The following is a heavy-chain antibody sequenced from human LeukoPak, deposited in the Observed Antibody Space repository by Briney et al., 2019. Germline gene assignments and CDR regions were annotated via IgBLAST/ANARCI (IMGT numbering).Heavy chain of an antibody. D-gene: IGHD3-22*01. CDR3: ARRWPHSSGYYLFDY. Sequence: SVKVSCKASGCTFSSHGLSWVRQAPGQGLAWMGGIIPIFGSTNYAQNFQGRVTITMDESTSTAYMELSSLRTDDTAVYYCARRWPHSSGYYLFDYWGQGTLVTVSS. CDR2: IIPIFGST. V-gene: IGHV1-69*05. J-gene: IGHJ4*02. CDR1: GCTFSSHG.